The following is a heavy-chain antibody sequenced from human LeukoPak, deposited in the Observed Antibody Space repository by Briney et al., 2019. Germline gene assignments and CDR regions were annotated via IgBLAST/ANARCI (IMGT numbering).Heavy chain of an antibody. V-gene: IGHV3-23*01. D-gene: IGHD4-17*01. J-gene: IGHJ4*02. CDR2: ITSSGST. Sequence: GSLRLSCAASGFTFNNYAMNWVRQAPGKGLEWVSVITSSGSTYYADSVKGRFTISRDNSKNTLYLQMNSLRAEGTAIYYCAKDLYGDYDFDCWGRGTLVTVSS. CDR3: AKDLYGDYDFDC. CDR1: GFTFNNYA.